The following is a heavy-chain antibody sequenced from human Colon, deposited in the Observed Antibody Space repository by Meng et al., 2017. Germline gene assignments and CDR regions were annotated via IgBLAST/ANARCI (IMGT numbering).Heavy chain of an antibody. Sequence: VWLGIGVRRSGASVKVSCKAFGYSFSECYIHWVRQVPGKGLEWMGWIVPNSGDTNYAQKFQGRVTMTRDTSISTTYMELIRLTSDDTAVYYCARSTPSLDYWGQGTLVTVSS. J-gene: IGHJ4*02. V-gene: IGHV1-2*02. CDR1: GYSFSECY. CDR3: ARSTPSLDY. D-gene: IGHD2-15*01. CDR2: IVPNSGDT.